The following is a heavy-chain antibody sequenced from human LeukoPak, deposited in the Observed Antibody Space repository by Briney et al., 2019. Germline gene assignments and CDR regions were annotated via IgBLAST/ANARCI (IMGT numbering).Heavy chain of an antibody. CDR3: VREAVAGSDFDY. D-gene: IGHD6-19*01. CDR2: INPSGGST. CDR1: GYTFTSYY. V-gene: IGHV1-46*01. J-gene: IGHJ4*02. Sequence: ASVKVSCKASGYTFTSYYMHWVRQAPGQGLEWMGIINPSGGSTSYAQKFQGRVTMTRDTSTSAVYMELSSLRSEDTAVYYCVREAVAGSDFDYWGQGTLVTVSS.